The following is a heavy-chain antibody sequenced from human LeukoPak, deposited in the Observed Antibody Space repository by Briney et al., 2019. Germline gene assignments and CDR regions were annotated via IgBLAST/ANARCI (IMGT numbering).Heavy chain of an antibody. D-gene: IGHD6-19*01. CDR3: ASGVSEAVAGY. CDR1: GGSLSSGGYY. J-gene: IGHJ4*02. V-gene: IGHV4-30-2*01. Sequence: PSQTLSLTCTVSGGSLSSGGYYWGWIRQPPGKGLEWIEYIYHSGSTYYNPSLKSRVTISVDRSKNQFSLKLSSVTAADTAVYYCASGVSEAVAGYWGQGTLVTVSS. CDR2: IYHSGST.